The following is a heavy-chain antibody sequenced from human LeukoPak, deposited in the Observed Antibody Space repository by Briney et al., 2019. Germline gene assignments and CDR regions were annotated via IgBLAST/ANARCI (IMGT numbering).Heavy chain of an antibody. D-gene: IGHD2-21*02. CDR2: VSSSSSTI. J-gene: IGHJ4*02. CDR3: ARDRSYCGGDCYPESFDY. V-gene: IGHV3-48*02. Sequence: GGSLRLSCAASGFTFSSYSMNWVRQAPGKGLEWVSYVSSSSSTIYYADSVKGRFTISRDNAKNSLYLQMNSLRDEDTAVYYCARDRSYCGGDCYPESFDYWGQGTLVTVSS. CDR1: GFTFSSYS.